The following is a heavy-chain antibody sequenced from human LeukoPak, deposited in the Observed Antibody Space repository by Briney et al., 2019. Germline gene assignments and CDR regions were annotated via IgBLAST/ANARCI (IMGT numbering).Heavy chain of an antibody. V-gene: IGHV1-46*01. Sequence: ASVKVSCKASGYTFTSYYMHWVRQAPGQGLEWVGIINPSGGSTSYARKFQGRVTMTRDTSTSTVYMELSSLRSEDTAVYYCARGRRYYYDSSGYPEYFQHWGQGTLVTVSS. CDR1: GYTFTSYY. CDR2: INPSGGST. D-gene: IGHD3-22*01. J-gene: IGHJ1*01. CDR3: ARGRRYYYDSSGYPEYFQH.